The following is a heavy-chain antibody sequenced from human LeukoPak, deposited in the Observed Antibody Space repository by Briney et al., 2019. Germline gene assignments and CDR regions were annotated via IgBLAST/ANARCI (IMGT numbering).Heavy chain of an antibody. CDR1: GGSFSGYY. CDR2: INHSGST. Sequence: SETLSLTCAVYGGSFSGYYWSWIRQPPGKGLEWIGEINHSGSTNYNPSLKSRVTISVDTSKNQFSLKLSSVTAADTAVYYCATDLMKTGDSSGYYKDYWGQGTLVTVSS. J-gene: IGHJ4*02. D-gene: IGHD3-22*01. CDR3: ATDLMKTGDSSGYYKDY. V-gene: IGHV4-34*01.